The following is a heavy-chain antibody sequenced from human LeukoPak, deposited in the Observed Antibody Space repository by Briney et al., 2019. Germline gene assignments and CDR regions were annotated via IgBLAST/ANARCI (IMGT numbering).Heavy chain of an antibody. V-gene: IGHV3-23*01. CDR2: ISGSGGST. D-gene: IGHD6-19*01. J-gene: IGHJ4*02. CDR3: ARVGVGTVAGNYFDD. Sequence: GGSLRLSCAASGFTFSSYAMSWVRQAPGKGLEWVSAISGSGGSTYYADSVKGRFTISRDNSKNTLFLEMNSLRPEDTAVYYCARVGVGTVAGNYFDDWGQGTLVTVSS. CDR1: GFTFSSYA.